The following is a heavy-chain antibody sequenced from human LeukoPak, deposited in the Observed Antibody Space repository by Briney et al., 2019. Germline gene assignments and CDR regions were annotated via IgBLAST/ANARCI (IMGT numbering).Heavy chain of an antibody. Sequence: ASVKVSCKASGYTFTSYYMHWVRQAPGQGLEWMGIINPSGGSTSYAQKFQGRVTMTRDTPTSTVYTELSSLRSEDTAVYYCARDVYYDPPWFDPWGQGTLVTVSS. CDR2: INPSGGST. J-gene: IGHJ5*02. CDR1: GYTFTSYY. CDR3: ARDVYYDPPWFDP. V-gene: IGHV1-46*01. D-gene: IGHD3-22*01.